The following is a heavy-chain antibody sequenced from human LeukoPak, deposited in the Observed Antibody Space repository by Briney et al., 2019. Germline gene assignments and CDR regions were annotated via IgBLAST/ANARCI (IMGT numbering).Heavy chain of an antibody. V-gene: IGHV1-2*02. CDR3: ARVDYDFWSGSRRPYYMDV. CDR2: INPNSGGT. D-gene: IGHD3-3*01. J-gene: IGHJ6*03. CDR1: GYTFTSYY. Sequence: ASVKVSCKASGYTFTSYYMHWVRQAPGQGLEWMGWINPNSGGTNYAQKFQGRVTMTRDTSISTAYMELSRLRSDDTAVYYCARVDYDFWSGSRRPYYMDVWGKGTTVTVSS.